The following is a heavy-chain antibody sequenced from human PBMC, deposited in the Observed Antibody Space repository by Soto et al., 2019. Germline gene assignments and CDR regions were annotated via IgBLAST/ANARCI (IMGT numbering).Heavy chain of an antibody. V-gene: IGHV3-23*01. J-gene: IGHJ4*02. CDR3: EKVASVVVVVDY. D-gene: IGHD2-15*01. CDR1: GFTFSSDA. CDR2: ISGSGGST. Sequence: EVQLLESGGGLVQPGGSLRLSCAASGFTFSSDAMSWVRQAPGKGLEWVSAISGSGGSTYYADSVKGRFTIARDNSKNTLDLQMNSLRAEDTAVYYCEKVASVVVVVDYWGQGTLVTVSS.